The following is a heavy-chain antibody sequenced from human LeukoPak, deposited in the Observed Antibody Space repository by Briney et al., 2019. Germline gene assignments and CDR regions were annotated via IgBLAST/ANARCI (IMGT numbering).Heavy chain of an antibody. CDR3: ARDLSSFHSNYAPGLFDY. CDR1: GYTLTELS. V-gene: IGHV1-24*01. CDR2: FDPEDGET. Sequence: GASVKVSCKVSGYTLTELSMHWVRQAPGKGLEWMGGFDPEDGETIYAQKFQGRVTMTEDTSTDTAYMELSSLRSEDTAVYYCARDLSSFHSNYAPGLFDYWGQGTLVTVSS. J-gene: IGHJ4*02. D-gene: IGHD4-11*01.